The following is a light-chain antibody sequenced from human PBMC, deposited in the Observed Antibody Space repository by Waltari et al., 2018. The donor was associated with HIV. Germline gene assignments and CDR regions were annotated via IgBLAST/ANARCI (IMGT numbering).Light chain of an antibody. J-gene: IGKJ1*01. V-gene: IGKV4-1*01. CDR2: WAS. CDR1: RSVLYSSNNKNF. CDR3: QQYYTTPLT. Sequence: DIVMTQSPDSLAVSLGERATINCKSSRSVLYSSNNKNFLAWYQQKPGQPPKLLISWASTRESGVPDRFRGSGSGTDFTLTVSSLQAEDVAVYYCQQYYTTPLTFGQGTRVEV.